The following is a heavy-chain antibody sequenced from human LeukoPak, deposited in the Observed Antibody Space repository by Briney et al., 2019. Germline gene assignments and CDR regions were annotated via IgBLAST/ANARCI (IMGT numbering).Heavy chain of an antibody. CDR2: IYYSGST. CDR1: GGSISSYY. V-gene: IGHV4-59*12. J-gene: IGHJ4*02. CDR3: ARGMEDCSGGSCYSDY. D-gene: IGHD2-15*01. Sequence: SETLSLTCTVSGGSISSYYWSWIRQPPGKGLEWIGYIYYSGSTNYNPSLKSRVTISVDTSKNQFSLKLSSVTAADTAVYYCARGMEDCSGGSCYSDYWGQGTLVTVSS.